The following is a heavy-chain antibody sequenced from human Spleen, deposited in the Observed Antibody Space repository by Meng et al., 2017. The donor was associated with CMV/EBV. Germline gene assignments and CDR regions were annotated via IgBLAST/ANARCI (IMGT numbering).Heavy chain of an antibody. V-gene: IGHV4-34*01. CDR1: GGSFSGYY. J-gene: IGHJ4*02. D-gene: IGHD6-19*01. CDR2: INHSGST. CDR3: ARDSSGWYDGYFDS. Sequence: SETLSLTCAVYGGSFSGYYWSWIRQPPGKGLEWIGEINHSGSTNYNPSLKSRVTISVDTSKSQFSLGLTSVTAADTAVYYCARDSSGWYDGYFDSWGQGTLVTVSS.